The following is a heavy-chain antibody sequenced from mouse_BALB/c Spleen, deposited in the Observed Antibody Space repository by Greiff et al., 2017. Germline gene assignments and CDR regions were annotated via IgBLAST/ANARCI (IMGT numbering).Heavy chain of an antibody. J-gene: IGHJ3*01. D-gene: IGHD1-1*01. CDR3: AREGTTVESWFAY. V-gene: IGHV14-3*02. CDR2: IDPANGNT. Sequence: VQLQQSGAELVKPGASVKLSCTASGFNIKDTYMHWVKQRPEQGLEWIGRIDPANGNTKYDPKFQGKATITADTSSNTAYLQLSSLTSEDTAVYYCAREGTTVESWFAYWGHGTLVTVSA. CDR1: GFNIKDTY.